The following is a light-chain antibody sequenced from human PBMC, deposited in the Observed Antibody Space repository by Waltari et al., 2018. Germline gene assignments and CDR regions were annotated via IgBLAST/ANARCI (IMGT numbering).Light chain of an antibody. J-gene: IGLJ3*02. CDR3: QTGGHGTWV. Sequence: QLVLTQSPSASASLGASVKLTCTLSSGHSTTVIAWPQKRPEKGPRYLMKVNSDGSHNKGDEIPDRFSGSSSGAERYLTISSLQSEDEADYYCQTGGHGTWVFGGGTKLTVL. CDR2: VNSDGSH. V-gene: IGLV4-69*01. CDR1: SGHSTTV.